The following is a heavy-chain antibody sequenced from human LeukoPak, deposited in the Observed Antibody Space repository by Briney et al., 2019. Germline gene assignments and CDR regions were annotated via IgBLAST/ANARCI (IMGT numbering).Heavy chain of an antibody. CDR3: ARDQTPIDY. CDR2: ITRSSTYI. J-gene: IGHJ4*02. Sequence: KSGGSLRLSCVASGFTFSSYTMTWVRQDPGQGLEWVSSITRSSTYIYYADSVKGRFTISRDNANNSLYLHMNRLRGEDTAVYFCARDQTPIDYWGQGTLVTVSS. CDR1: GFTFSSYT. V-gene: IGHV3-21*01.